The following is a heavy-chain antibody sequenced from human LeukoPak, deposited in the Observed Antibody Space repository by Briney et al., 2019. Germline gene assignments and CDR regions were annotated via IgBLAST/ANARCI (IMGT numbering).Heavy chain of an antibody. J-gene: IGHJ4*02. CDR2: IYSGGST. Sequence: PGGSLRLSCAASGFTVSSNYMSWVRQAPGKGLEWVSVIYSGGSTYYADSVKGRFTISRDNSKNTVYLQMNSLSAEDTAIYYCADGAYRDSSGYLLYWGQGALVTVSS. CDR1: GFTVSSNY. D-gene: IGHD3-22*01. V-gene: IGHV3-53*05. CDR3: ADGAYRDSSGYLLY.